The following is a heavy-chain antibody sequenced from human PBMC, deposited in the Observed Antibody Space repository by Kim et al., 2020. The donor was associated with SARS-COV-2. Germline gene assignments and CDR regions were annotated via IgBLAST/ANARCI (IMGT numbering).Heavy chain of an antibody. J-gene: IGHJ4*02. CDR3: ARTVLWELRGFDY. D-gene: IGHD1-26*01. Sequence: AQGLTGRFAFSLDTSVSTAYLQISSLKAEDPAVYYCARTVLWELRGFDYWGQGTLVTVSS. V-gene: IGHV7-4-1*02.